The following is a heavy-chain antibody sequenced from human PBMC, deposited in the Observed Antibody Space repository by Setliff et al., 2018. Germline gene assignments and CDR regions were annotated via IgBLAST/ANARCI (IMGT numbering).Heavy chain of an antibody. CDR1: GFTFSGYS. J-gene: IGHJ4*02. CDR2: IYSGGST. Sequence: GGSLRLSCAASGFTFSGYSMNWVRQAPGKGLEWVSVIYSGGSTYYADSVKGRFTISRDNALNSLYLQMNGLRAEDTAVYYCARDGGHNSGGENDYWGQGTLVTVSS. D-gene: IGHD6-19*01. V-gene: IGHV3-66*01. CDR3: ARDGGHNSGGENDY.